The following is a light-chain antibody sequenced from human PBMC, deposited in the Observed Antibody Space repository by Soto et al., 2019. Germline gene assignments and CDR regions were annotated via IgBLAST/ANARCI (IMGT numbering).Light chain of an antibody. CDR1: QSVPRP. Sequence: EIVMTQYPATLSVSPGEXAXXSCTASQSVPRPLASQKQKPGKATRLLIHRESNRATGIPERFSGTRSGTEFTPTISTPQSEDFAVYYCQQYNNGWTFGQATKVDIK. V-gene: IGKV3-15*01. CDR2: RES. J-gene: IGKJ1*01. CDR3: QQYNNGWT.